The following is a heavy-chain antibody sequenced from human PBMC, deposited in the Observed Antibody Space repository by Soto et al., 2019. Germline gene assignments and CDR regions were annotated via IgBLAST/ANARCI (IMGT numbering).Heavy chain of an antibody. D-gene: IGHD2-21*01. V-gene: IGHV3-23*01. CDR3: ARDPPIPTLTIPRFYYYVMDV. CDR2: ISDTGGNT. CDR1: GFTFGSYA. J-gene: IGHJ6*02. Sequence: GSLRLSFTASGFTFGSYAMSWVRQAPGKGLEWVSGISDTGGNTYYADSVKGRFTISRDNSKNTLYLQMNSLRAEDTAVYYCARDPPIPTLTIPRFYYYVMDVWGQGTTVTVSS.